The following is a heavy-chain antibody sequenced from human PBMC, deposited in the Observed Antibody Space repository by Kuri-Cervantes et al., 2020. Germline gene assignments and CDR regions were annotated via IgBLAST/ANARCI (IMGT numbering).Heavy chain of an antibody. J-gene: IGHJ6*02. CDR2: ISAYNGNT. CDR3: ARYREITMVRGVIISGSYYYYVMDV. D-gene: IGHD3-10*01. Sequence: ASAKDSCKASGYIFTSNGTSWVRHEPGQRLEWRGSISAYNGNTNYAQKLQGRVTMTTDTSTSTAYMELSSLRPEDTAVYYCARYREITMVRGVIISGSYYYYVMDVWGQGTTVTVSS. CDR1: GYIFTSNG. V-gene: IGHV1-18*01.